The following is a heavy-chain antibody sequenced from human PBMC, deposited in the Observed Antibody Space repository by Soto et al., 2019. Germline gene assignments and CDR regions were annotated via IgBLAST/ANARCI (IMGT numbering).Heavy chain of an antibody. V-gene: IGHV1-8*01. CDR1: GYTFTSYD. Sequence: ASVKVSCKASGYTFTSYDINWVRQATGQGLEWMGWMNPNSGNTGYAQKFQGRVTMTRNTSISTAYMELGSLRSEDTAVYYCASSPDSSGWYRAFDIWGQGTMVTVSS. CDR3: ASSPDSSGWYRAFDI. D-gene: IGHD6-19*01. CDR2: MNPNSGNT. J-gene: IGHJ3*02.